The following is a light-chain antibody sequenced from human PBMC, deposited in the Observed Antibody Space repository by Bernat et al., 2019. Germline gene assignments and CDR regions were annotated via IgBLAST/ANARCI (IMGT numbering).Light chain of an antibody. CDR2: DVS. V-gene: IGLV2-14*03. CDR1: SSDVGAYNY. J-gene: IGLJ3*02. Sequence: QSALTQPASVSGSPGQSITLSCTGTSSDVGAYNYVSWYQQHPGKAPKLMIFDVSNRPSGVSDRFSGSKSGNTASLTISGLRAEDEADYYCSSVSTTSTRVVFGGGTKLTVL. CDR3: SSVSTTSTRVV.